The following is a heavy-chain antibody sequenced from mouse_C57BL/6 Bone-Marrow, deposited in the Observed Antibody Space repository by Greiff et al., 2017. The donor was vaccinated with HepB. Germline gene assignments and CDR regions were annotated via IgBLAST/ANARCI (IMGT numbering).Heavy chain of an antibody. D-gene: IGHD2-3*01. V-gene: IGHV5-4*01. J-gene: IGHJ2*01. CDR3: ARDSRWLPYYFDY. CDR2: ISDGGSYT. Sequence: EVQVVESGGGLVKPGGSLKLSCAASGFTFSSYAMSWVRQTPEKRLEWVATISDGGSYTYYSDNVKGRFTISRDNAKNNLYLQMSHLKSEDTAMYYCARDSRWLPYYFDYWGQGTTLTVSS. CDR1: GFTFSSYA.